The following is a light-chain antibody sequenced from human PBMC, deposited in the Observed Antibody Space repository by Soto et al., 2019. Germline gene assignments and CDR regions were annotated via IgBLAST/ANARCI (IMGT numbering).Light chain of an antibody. CDR2: EVS. CDR1: SNDVGAYNY. Sequence: QSALTQPASVSGSPGQSITISCTGTSNDVGAYNYVSWYQQHPGKAPKLMISEVSNRPSGISNRFSGYKSGNTASLTISGLQAEDEADYYCNSYTTTSTWVFGGGTKLTVL. CDR3: NSYTTTSTWV. V-gene: IGLV2-14*01. J-gene: IGLJ3*02.